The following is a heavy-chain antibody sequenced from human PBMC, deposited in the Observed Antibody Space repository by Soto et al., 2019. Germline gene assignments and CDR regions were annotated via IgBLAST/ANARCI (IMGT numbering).Heavy chain of an antibody. J-gene: IGHJ3*02. D-gene: IGHD2-21*01. Sequence: GGSLRLSCAASGFTFSSYAMSWVRQAPGKGLEWVSAISGSGGSTYYADSVKGRFTISRDNSKNTLYLQMNSLRAEDTAVYYCAKDRRENCGGGCDAFDIWGQGTMVTVSS. CDR2: ISGSGGST. CDR1: GFTFSSYA. V-gene: IGHV3-23*01. CDR3: AKDRRENCGGGCDAFDI.